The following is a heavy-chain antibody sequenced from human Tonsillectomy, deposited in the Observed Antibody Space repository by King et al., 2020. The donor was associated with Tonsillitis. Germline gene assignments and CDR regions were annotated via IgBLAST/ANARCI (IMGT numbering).Heavy chain of an antibody. CDR1: EFTFSSYA. CDR3: AKDRDFWSPHGMDV. Sequence: VQLVESGGGLIQPGGSLRLSCAASEFTFSSYAMSWVRQAPGKGLEWVSGISGSGGSTYYADSVKGRFAISRDNSKNTLYLQMNSLRAEDTAVYYCAKDRDFWSPHGMDVWGQQPTVTVSS. CDR2: ISGSGGST. V-gene: IGHV3-23*04. J-gene: IGHJ6*02. D-gene: IGHD3-3*01.